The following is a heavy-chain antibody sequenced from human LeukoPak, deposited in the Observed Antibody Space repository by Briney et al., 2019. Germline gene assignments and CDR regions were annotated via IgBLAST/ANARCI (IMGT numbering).Heavy chain of an antibody. Sequence: SQTLSLTCTVSGGSISSGSYYWSWIRQPAGKGLEWIGRIYNSGSTNYNPSLNSRVTISVDTSKNQFSLKLSSVTAADTAVYYCARAYSSSWYWNWFDPWGQGTLVTVSS. V-gene: IGHV4-61*02. CDR3: ARAYSSSWYWNWFDP. J-gene: IGHJ5*02. CDR1: GGSISSGSYY. CDR2: IYNSGST. D-gene: IGHD6-13*01.